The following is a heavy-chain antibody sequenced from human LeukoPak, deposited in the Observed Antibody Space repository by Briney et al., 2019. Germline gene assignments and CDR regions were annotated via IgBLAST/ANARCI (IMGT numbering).Heavy chain of an antibody. V-gene: IGHV3-11*01. CDR1: GFTFSDYY. D-gene: IGHD2-8*01. CDR3: AREMVSSAGYGMDV. J-gene: IGHJ6*02. Sequence: PGGSLRLSCAASGFTFSDYYMSWIRQAPGKGLEWVSYISSSGSTICYADSVKGRFTISRDNAKNSLYLQMNSLRAEDTAVYYCAREMVSSAGYGMDVWGQGTTVPVSS. CDR2: ISSSGSTI.